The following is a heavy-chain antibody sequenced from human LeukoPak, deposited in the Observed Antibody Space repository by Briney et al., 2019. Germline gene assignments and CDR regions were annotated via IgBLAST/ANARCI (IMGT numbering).Heavy chain of an antibody. Sequence: SGGSLRLSCAASGFTFSSYAMSWVRQAPGKGLEWVSAISGSGGSTYYADSVKGRFTISRDNSKNTLYLQMNSLRAEDTAVYYSAKAPSGYYYTFDYWGQGTLVTVSS. J-gene: IGHJ4*02. V-gene: IGHV3-23*01. D-gene: IGHD3-22*01. CDR3: AKAPSGYYYTFDY. CDR2: ISGSGGST. CDR1: GFTFSSYA.